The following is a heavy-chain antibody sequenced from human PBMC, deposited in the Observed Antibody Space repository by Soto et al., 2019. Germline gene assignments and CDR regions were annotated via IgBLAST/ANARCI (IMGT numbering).Heavy chain of an antibody. V-gene: IGHV4-30-2*01. CDR2: IYHSGST. D-gene: IGHD4-4*01. Sequence: SETLSLTCAVSGGSISSGGYSWSWIRQPPGKGLEWIGYIYHSGSTYYNPSLKSRVTISVDRSKNQFSLKLSSVTAADTAVYYCARGRLKKMTTVTNYFDYWGQGTLVTVSS. J-gene: IGHJ4*02. CDR3: ARGRLKKMTTVTNYFDY. CDR1: GGSISSGGYS.